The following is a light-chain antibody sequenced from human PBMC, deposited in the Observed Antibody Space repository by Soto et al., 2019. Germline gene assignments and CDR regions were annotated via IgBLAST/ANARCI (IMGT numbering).Light chain of an antibody. CDR1: TSKIGNNG. CDR2: YND. V-gene: IGLV1-36*01. CDR3: ASWDDSLNCVV. J-gene: IGLJ2*01. Sequence: QSVLTQPPSVSEAPRQTVVISCSGSTSKIGNNGVSWYQQLPGKAPKVVLYYNDLLPSGVSERFSASYAGTSASLVISGHQSDDEADYYCASWDDSLNCVVFGGGTKLTVL.